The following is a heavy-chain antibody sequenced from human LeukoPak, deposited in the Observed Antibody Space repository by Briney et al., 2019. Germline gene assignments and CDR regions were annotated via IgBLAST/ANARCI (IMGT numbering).Heavy chain of an antibody. D-gene: IGHD1-1*01. V-gene: IGHV3-30*02. Sequence: GGSLRLSCAASGFTFSSYGMHWVRQARGKGLEWVAFMLHDGSNKYYADSVKGRFTISRDNSKNTLYLQMNSLRAEDTAVYYCARAPGYGAAYYFDYWGQGTLVTVSS. CDR3: ARAPGYGAAYYFDY. CDR1: GFTFSSYG. CDR2: MLHDGSNK. J-gene: IGHJ4*02.